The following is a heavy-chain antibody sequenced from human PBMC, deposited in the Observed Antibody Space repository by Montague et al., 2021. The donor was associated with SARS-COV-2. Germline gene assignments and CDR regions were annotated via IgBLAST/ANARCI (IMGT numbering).Heavy chain of an antibody. J-gene: IGHJ5*02. D-gene: IGHD3-22*01. Sequence: WKKKNSGITNYNPSLKSLVTISVDTSKNQFSLKLSSVTSADTVVYYCARGPRITLIVVVITDIWLHPWGLGTRV. V-gene: IGHV4-34*01. CDR2: KKNSGIT. CDR3: ARGPRITLIVVVITDIWLHP.